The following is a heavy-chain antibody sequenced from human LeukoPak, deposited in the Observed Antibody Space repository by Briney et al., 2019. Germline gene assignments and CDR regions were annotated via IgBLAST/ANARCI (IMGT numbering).Heavy chain of an antibody. CDR2: ISYDGSNK. CDR3: VREGGRYDILTGYYHPYFDY. CDR1: GFTFSSYA. V-gene: IGHV3-30-3*01. D-gene: IGHD3-9*01. Sequence: PGGSLRLSCAASGFTFSSYAMHWVRQAPGKGLEWVAVISYDGSNKYYADSVKGRFTISRDNSKNTLYLQMNSLRAEDTAVYYFVREGGRYDILTGYYHPYFDYWGQGTLVTVSS. J-gene: IGHJ4*02.